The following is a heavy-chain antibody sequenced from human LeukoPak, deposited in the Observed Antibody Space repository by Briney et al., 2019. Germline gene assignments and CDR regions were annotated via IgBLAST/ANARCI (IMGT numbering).Heavy chain of an antibody. J-gene: IGHJ4*02. V-gene: IGHV4-34*01. D-gene: IGHD2-15*01. Sequence: SETLSLTCGLSGGSLSGYNWNWIRQTPLKGLEWIGEINHGGTTHYNPSLESRVITSIDTFKSQFSLILNSVTAADTAVFYCARGRVRVSPGTGYFDSWSQGAQVIVSS. CDR2: INHGGTT. CDR1: GGSLSGYN. CDR3: ARGRVRVSPGTGYFDS.